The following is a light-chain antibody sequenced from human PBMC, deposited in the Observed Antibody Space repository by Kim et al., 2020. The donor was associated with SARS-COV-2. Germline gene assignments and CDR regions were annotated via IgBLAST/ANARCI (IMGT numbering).Light chain of an antibody. CDR2: KAS. CDR1: QSISSW. V-gene: IGKV1-5*03. Sequence: DIQMTQSPSTLSASVGDRVTITCRASQSISSWLAWYQQKPGKAPKLLIYKASSLESVVPSRFSGSGSGTEFTLTISSLQPDDFATYYGQQYNSYPETFGQGTKVDIK. J-gene: IGKJ1*01. CDR3: QQYNSYPET.